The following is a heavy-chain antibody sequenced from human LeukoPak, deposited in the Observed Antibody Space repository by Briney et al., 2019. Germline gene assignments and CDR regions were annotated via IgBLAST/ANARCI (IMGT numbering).Heavy chain of an antibody. CDR1: GYSFTSYW. CDR2: IYPGDSDT. J-gene: IGHJ4*02. Sequence: GESLKISCKGSGYSFTSYWIGWVRQMPGKGLEWMGIIYPGDSDTRYSPSFQGQVTISADKSISTAYLQWSSLKASDTAMYYCVRWDYDFWSGSSYYFDYWGQGTLVTVSS. V-gene: IGHV5-51*01. CDR3: VRWDYDFWSGSSYYFDY. D-gene: IGHD3-3*01.